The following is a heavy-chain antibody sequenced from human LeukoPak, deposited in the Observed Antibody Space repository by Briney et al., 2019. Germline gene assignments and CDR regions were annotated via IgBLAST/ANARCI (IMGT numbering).Heavy chain of an antibody. CDR1: GFTFSNAW. Sequence: GGSLRLSCAASGFTFSNAWMSWVRQAPGKGLEWVGRIKTKTDGGTIDYAAPVKGRFTISRDDSKNTLYLQMNSLKTEDTAVYYCTTVRVYSSSLNWGQGTLVTVSS. CDR2: IKTKTDGGTI. V-gene: IGHV3-15*01. D-gene: IGHD6-13*01. CDR3: TTVRVYSSSLN. J-gene: IGHJ4*02.